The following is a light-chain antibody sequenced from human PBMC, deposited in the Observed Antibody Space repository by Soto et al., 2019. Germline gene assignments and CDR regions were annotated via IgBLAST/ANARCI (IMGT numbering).Light chain of an antibody. J-gene: IGLJ1*01. V-gene: IGLV2-14*01. Sequence: QSARTQPASVSGSPGQSITISCTGTSSDVGAYNYVSWFQQHPGKAPTLIISEVSNRPSGVSNRFSGSKSGNAASLTISGLQAEDEADYFCFSFTTDWTHVFGTGTKVTVL. CDR2: EVS. CDR3: FSFTTDWTHV. CDR1: SSDVGAYNY.